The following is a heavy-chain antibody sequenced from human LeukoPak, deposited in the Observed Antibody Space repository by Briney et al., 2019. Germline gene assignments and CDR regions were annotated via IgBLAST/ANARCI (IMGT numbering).Heavy chain of an antibody. CDR3: ARVKQLVNYYYYYMDV. Sequence: PGGSLRLSCAASGFTFSSYGMHWVRQAPGKGLEWVSVIYSGGSTYYADSVKGRFTISRDNSKNTLYLQMNSLRAEDTAVYYCARVKQLVNYYYYYMDVWGKGTTVTVSS. V-gene: IGHV3-NL1*01. CDR1: GFTFSSYG. J-gene: IGHJ6*03. CDR2: IYSGGST. D-gene: IGHD6-6*01.